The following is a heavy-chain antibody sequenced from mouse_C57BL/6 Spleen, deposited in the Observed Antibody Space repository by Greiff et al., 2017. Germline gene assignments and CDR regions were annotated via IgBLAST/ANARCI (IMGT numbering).Heavy chain of an antibody. V-gene: IGHV1-80*01. Sequence: SGAELVKPGASVKISCKASGYAFSSYWMNWVKQRPGKGLEWIGQIYPGDGDTNYNGKFKGKATLTADKSSSTAYMQLSSLTSEDSAVYFCATYGYDQAWFAYWGQGTLVTVSA. J-gene: IGHJ3*01. CDR1: GYAFSSYW. CDR2: IYPGDGDT. D-gene: IGHD2-2*01. CDR3: ATYGYDQAWFAY.